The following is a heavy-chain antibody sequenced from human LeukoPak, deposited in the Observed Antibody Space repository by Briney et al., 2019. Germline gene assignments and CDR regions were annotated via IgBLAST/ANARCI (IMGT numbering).Heavy chain of an antibody. CDR3: ATAPGAAGYWYFDL. J-gene: IGHJ2*01. D-gene: IGHD6-13*01. V-gene: IGHV1-69*13. Sequence: ASVKVSCKASGGTFSSYAINWVRQSPGQGLEWMGGIIPIFGTPNYAQKFQGRVTITADESTSTACMELSSLRSEATAVYYCATAPGAAGYWYFDLWGRGTLVTVSS. CDR2: IIPIFGTP. CDR1: GGTFSSYA.